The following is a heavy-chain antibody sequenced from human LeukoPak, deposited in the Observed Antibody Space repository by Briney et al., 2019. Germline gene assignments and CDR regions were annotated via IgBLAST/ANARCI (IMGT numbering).Heavy chain of an antibody. D-gene: IGHD3/OR15-3a*01. CDR2: IKEDRTET. J-gene: IGHJ4*02. Sequence: GGSLRLSCAASGFMFSSNWMSWVRLAPGKGLEWVANIKEDRTETYYVDSVKGRFTISRDNGKGSLYLQMNSLRAEDTALYYCATSYDMGWLIGYWGQGTLVTVSS. V-gene: IGHV3-7*03. CDR3: ATSYDMGWLIGY. CDR1: GFMFSSNW.